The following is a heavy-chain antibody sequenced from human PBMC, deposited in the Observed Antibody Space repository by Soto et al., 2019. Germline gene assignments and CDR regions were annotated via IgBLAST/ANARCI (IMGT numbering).Heavy chain of an antibody. Sequence: GGSLRLSCAASGFTFTRYSMNWVRQAPGKGLEWVSSISSTTNYIYYGDSMKGRFTISRDNAKNSLYLEMNSLRAEDTAVYYCSRESADPTSNIDYWGQGTLFAVSS. J-gene: IGHJ4*02. CDR2: ISSTTNYI. CDR1: GFTFTRYS. V-gene: IGHV3-21*06. CDR3: SRESADPTSNIDY.